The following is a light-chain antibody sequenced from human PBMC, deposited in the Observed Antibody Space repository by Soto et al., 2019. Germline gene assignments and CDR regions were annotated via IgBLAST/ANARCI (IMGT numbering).Light chain of an antibody. CDR2: AAS. CDR1: QSISNY. CDR3: QQSYNTPPWT. V-gene: IGKV1-39*01. J-gene: IGKJ1*01. Sequence: DIQMTQSPSSLSASVGDRVTITCRASQSISNYLNWYQQKPGKAPKLLIYAASSLQSGVPSRFSGSGSGTDFTLTISSLQPEDFATYCQQSYNTPPWTIGQGTKVEI.